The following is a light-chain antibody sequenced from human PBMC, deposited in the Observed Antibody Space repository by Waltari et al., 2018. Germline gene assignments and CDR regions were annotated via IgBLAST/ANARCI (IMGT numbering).Light chain of an antibody. CDR2: EDT. V-gene: IGLV3-10*01. Sequence: SYELTQTPSVSVSPGQTARITCSGHELPRKYAYWFQQKSGQAPRLVIYEDTKRPSGIPERVSGSSSGTVATLTITGAQVDDEAYYYCYSADSTGLRVFGGGTTVVVL. CDR3: YSADSTGLRV. CDR1: ELPRKY. J-gene: IGLJ1*01.